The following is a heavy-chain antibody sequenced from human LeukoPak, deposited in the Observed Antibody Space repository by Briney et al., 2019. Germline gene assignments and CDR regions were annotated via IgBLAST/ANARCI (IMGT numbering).Heavy chain of an antibody. CDR3: ARSIGGYLSYYYYGMDV. J-gene: IGHJ6*02. CDR1: GYTFTSYY. CDR2: INPSGGST. V-gene: IGHV1-46*01. D-gene: IGHD3-22*01. Sequence: ASVKVSCKASGYTFTSYYMHWVRQAPGQGLEWMGIINPSGGSTSYAQKFQGRVTMTRDTSTSTVYMELSSLRSEDTAVYYCARSIGGYLSYYYYGMDVWGQGTTVTVSS.